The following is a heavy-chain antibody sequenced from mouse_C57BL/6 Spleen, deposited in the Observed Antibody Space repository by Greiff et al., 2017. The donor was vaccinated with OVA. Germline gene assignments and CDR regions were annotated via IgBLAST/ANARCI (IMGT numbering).Heavy chain of an antibody. D-gene: IGHD2-3*01. V-gene: IGHV1-81*01. Sequence: QVQLQQSGAELARPGASVKLSCKASGYTFTSYGISWVKQRTGQGLEWIGEIYPRSGNTYYNEKFKGKATLTADKSSSTAYMELRSLTSEDSAVYFCARSGDGPFDYWGQGTTLTVSS. CDR1: GYTFTSYG. CDR3: ARSGDGPFDY. CDR2: IYPRSGNT. J-gene: IGHJ2*01.